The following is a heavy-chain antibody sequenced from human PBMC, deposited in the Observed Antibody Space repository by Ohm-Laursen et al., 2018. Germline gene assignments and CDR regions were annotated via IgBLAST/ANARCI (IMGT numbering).Heavy chain of an antibody. D-gene: IGHD3-22*01. CDR3: ARDSGSGYFHWYFDL. Sequence: GSLRLSCAASGFTFSSYDMHWVRQATGKGLEWVSAIGTAGDTYYPGSVKGRFTISRENAKNSLYLQMNSLRAGDTAVYYCARDSGSGYFHWYFDLWGRGTLVTVSS. CDR2: IGTAGDT. V-gene: IGHV3-13*01. CDR1: GFTFSSYD. J-gene: IGHJ2*01.